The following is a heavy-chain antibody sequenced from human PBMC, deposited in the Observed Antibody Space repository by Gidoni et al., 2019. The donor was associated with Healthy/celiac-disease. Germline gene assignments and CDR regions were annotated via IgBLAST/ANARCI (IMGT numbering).Heavy chain of an antibody. CDR1: GGSISSYY. CDR2: IYYSGST. Sequence: QVQLQESGPGLVKPSETLSLTCTVSGGSISSYYWSWIRQPPGKGLEWIGYIYYSGSTNYNPSLKSRVTISVDTSKNQFSLKLSSVTAADTAVYYCARAGEGWLRFSSLHYGMDVWGQGTTVTVSS. V-gene: IGHV4-59*01. J-gene: IGHJ6*02. CDR3: ARAGEGWLRFSSLHYGMDV. D-gene: IGHD5-12*01.